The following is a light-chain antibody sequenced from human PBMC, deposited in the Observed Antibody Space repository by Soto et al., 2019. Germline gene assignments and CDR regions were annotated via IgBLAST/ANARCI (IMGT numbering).Light chain of an antibody. J-gene: IGKJ5*01. CDR2: DVS. V-gene: IGKV3-11*01. Sequence: EIVLTQSPVTLSLSPGERATLSCRASQSVDNYLAWYQQKPGQAPRLLIYDVSNRATGIPARFSGSGSGTDFTLTISSQEPGDFAVYYCQQRNDWQVTFGKGTRLEI. CDR3: QQRNDWQVT. CDR1: QSVDNY.